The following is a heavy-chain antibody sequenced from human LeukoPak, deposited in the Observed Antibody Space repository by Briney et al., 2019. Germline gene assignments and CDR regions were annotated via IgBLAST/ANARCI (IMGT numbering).Heavy chain of an antibody. V-gene: IGHV3-23*01. J-gene: IGHJ4*02. Sequence: PGGSLRLSCEASGLTFNNYAMHWVRQSSGKGLEWVSGIGSSGGGTYYADSVKGRFTISRDTSKDTVYLQMDSLRAEDTAVYYCASPGVGGSGSSPFGYWGQGTLVTVSS. CDR3: ASPGVGGSGSSPFGY. CDR2: IGSSGGGT. D-gene: IGHD3-10*01. CDR1: GLTFNNYA.